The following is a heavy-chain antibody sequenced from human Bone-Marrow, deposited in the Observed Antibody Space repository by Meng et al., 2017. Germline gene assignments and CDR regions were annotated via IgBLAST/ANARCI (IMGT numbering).Heavy chain of an antibody. CDR2: IIPIFGTA. CDR3: ARDDSEYGSGSYYNVGAGY. CDR1: GGTFSSYA. J-gene: IGHJ4*02. D-gene: IGHD3-10*01. Sequence: SAKVFCKASGGTFSSYAISWVRQATGQGLEWMGGIIPIFGTANYAQKFQGRVTITTDESTSTAYMELSSLRSEDTAVYYCARDDSEYGSGSYYNVGAGYWGQGTLVTVSS. V-gene: IGHV1-69*05.